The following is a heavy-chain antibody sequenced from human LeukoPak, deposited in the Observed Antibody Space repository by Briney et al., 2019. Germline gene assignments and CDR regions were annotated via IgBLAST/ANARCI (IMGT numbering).Heavy chain of an antibody. D-gene: IGHD4-17*01. J-gene: IGHJ4*02. CDR1: GGSITSYY. V-gene: IGHV4-59*08. CDR2: IFHDGST. Sequence: SETLSLTCTVSGGSITSYYWSWIRRPPGKGLEWIAIIFHDGSTYYNPSLKSRVTISVDTSKNEFSLKLSSVTAADTAVYYCARVRTVTTFSFDYWGQGTLVTVSS. CDR3: ARVRTVTTFSFDY.